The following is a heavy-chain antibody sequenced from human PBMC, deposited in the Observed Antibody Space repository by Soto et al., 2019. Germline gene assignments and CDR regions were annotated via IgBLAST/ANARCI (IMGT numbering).Heavy chain of an antibody. D-gene: IGHD3-10*01. CDR1: GYTFTGYY. V-gene: IGHV1-2*04. CDR3: ARGRFHDAYGMDV. Sequence: ASVKVSCKASGYTFTGYYMHWVRQAPGQGLEGMGWINPNSGGTNYAQTFQGWVTMTRDTSTSTAYMELSRLRSDDTAVYYCARGRFHDAYGMDVWGQGTTVTVSS. CDR2: INPNSGGT. J-gene: IGHJ6*02.